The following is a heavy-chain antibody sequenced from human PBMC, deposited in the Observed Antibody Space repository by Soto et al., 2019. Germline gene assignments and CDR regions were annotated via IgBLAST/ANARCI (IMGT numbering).Heavy chain of an antibody. Sequence: PXESLRLSCAASGFTFSSYAMHWVRQAPGKGLEGVAVISYDGTNKYYADSVKGRFTISRDNSKNTLYLQMNSLRAEDTAVYYCARDGPASPGPAAISYFQHWGQGTMVTVSS. J-gene: IGHJ1*01. CDR2: ISYDGTNK. V-gene: IGHV3-30-3*01. CDR3: ARDGPASPGPAAISYFQH. CDR1: GFTFSSYA. D-gene: IGHD2-2*02.